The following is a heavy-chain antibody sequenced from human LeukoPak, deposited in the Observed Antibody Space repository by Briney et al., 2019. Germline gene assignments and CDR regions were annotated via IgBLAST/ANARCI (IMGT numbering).Heavy chain of an antibody. D-gene: IGHD3/OR15-3a*01. CDR1: GFTFGDYS. V-gene: IGHV3-49*03. J-gene: IGHJ4*02. CDR2: IRSKPYGGTT. Sequence: GGSLRLSCTGSGFTFGDYSMTWFRQAPGKGLGWLGFIRSKPYGGTTEYAASVNGRFTISRDDSKSIAYLQMDSLKSEDTAMYYCTRDPYDFRGGYFKLDYWGQGTLVTVSS. CDR3: TRDPYDFRGGYFKLDY.